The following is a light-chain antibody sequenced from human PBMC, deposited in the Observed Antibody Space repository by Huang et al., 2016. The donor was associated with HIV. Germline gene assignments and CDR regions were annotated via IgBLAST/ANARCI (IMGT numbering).Light chain of an antibody. CDR2: GAS. Sequence: EVVMTQSPATLSLSPGERATLSCRASQSVSTNLAWYQQKPGQAPRLLIYGASTRATGSPGRFSGSGSGTELTLTISSLQSEDFVVYYCQQYYNWPPYTFGQGTKLEIK. CDR1: QSVSTN. CDR3: QQYYNWPPYT. J-gene: IGKJ2*01. V-gene: IGKV3-15*01.